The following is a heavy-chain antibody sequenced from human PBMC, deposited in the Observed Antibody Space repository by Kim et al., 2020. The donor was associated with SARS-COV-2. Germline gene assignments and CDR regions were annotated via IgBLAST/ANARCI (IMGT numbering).Heavy chain of an antibody. Sequence: SGPTLVKPTQTLTLTCTFSGFSLSTSGVGVGWIRQPPGKALEWLALIYWDDDKRYSPSLKSRLTITKYTSKNQVVLTMTNMDPVDTATNYCAHSLSDSSGYPVGWWFDPWGQGTLVTVSS. CDR3: AHSLSDSSGYPVGWWFDP. J-gene: IGHJ5*02. D-gene: IGHD3-22*01. V-gene: IGHV2-5*02. CDR1: GFSLSTSGVG. CDR2: IYWDDDK.